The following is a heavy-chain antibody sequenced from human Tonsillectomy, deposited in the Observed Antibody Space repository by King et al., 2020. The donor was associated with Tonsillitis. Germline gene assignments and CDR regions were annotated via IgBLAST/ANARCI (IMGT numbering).Heavy chain of an antibody. D-gene: IGHD1-26*01. CDR2: IYSGGST. V-gene: IGHV3-53*01. CDR1: GFTVSSNY. Sequence: VQLVESGGGLIQPGGSLRLSCAASGFTVSSNYMSWVRQAPGKGLEWVSVIYSGGSTYYADSVKGRFTISRDNSKNTLYLQMNSLRAEDTAVYYCASTHIVGAIWALDAVDIWGQGTMVTVSS. CDR3: ASTHIVGAIWALDAVDI. J-gene: IGHJ3*02.